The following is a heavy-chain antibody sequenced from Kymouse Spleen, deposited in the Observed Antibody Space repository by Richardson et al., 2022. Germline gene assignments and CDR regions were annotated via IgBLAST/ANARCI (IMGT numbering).Heavy chain of an antibody. CDR3: ASPHCTNGVCSYDAFDI. J-gene: IGHJ3*02. CDR2: INAGNGNT. D-gene: IGHD2-8*01. Sequence: QVQLVQSGAEVKKPGASVKVSCKASGYTFTSYAMHWVRQAPGQRLEWMGWINAGNGNTKYSQKFQGRVTITRDTSASTAYMELSSLRSEDTAVYYCASPHCTNGVCSYDAFDIWGQGTMVTVSS. CDR1: GYTFTSYA. V-gene: IGHV1-3*01.